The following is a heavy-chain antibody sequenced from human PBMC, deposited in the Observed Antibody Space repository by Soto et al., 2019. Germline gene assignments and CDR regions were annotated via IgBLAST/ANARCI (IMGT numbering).Heavy chain of an antibody. CDR1: GFSLSNARMG. Sequence: SGPTLVNSTETLTLTCTVSGFSLSNARMGGSWIRQPPGKALEWLAHIFSNDEKSYSTSLKSRLTISKDTSKSQVVLTMTNMDPVDTATYYCARISSSGWSKKYYFDYWGQGTLVTVSS. CDR2: IFSNDEK. J-gene: IGHJ4*02. CDR3: ARISSSGWSKKYYFDY. V-gene: IGHV2-26*01. D-gene: IGHD6-19*01.